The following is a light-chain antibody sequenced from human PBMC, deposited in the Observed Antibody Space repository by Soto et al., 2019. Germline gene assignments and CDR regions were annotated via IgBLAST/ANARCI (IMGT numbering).Light chain of an antibody. CDR2: AVS. CDR1: QSVRSGY. J-gene: IGKJ4*01. V-gene: IGKV3-20*01. CDR3: QQYGNSPLT. Sequence: EFVLTQSPGTLSLSPWERATLSCTARQSVRSGYFAWYQQKPGQAPRLLIFAVSSRATGIPDRFSGTGSGTDFTLTISRLEPEDFALYYCQQYGNSPLTFGGGTKVDIK.